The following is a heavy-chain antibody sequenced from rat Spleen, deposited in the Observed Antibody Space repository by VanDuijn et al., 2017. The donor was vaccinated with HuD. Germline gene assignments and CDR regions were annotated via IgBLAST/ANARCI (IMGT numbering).Heavy chain of an antibody. J-gene: IGHJ1*01. Sequence: EVKLVESGGGLVQPGRSLKLSCAALGFTFSNYYMAWVRQAPTKGLEWVASISTGGGNTYYRDSVKGRFTISRDNAKSTLYLQMDSLRSEDTATYYCARHRDNYWYFDFWGPGTMVTVSS. D-gene: IGHD4-3*01. CDR2: ISTGGGNT. CDR3: ARHRDNYWYFDF. V-gene: IGHV5-25*01. CDR1: GFTFSNYY.